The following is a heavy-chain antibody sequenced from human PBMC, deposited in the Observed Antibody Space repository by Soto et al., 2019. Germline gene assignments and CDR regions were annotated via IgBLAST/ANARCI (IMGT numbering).Heavy chain of an antibody. D-gene: IGHD2-15*01. CDR3: ARAPRVAEGGYYYGMDV. V-gene: IGHV5-10-1*01. Sequence: PGESLKISCKTSGYTFTSYWITWVRQMPGKGLEWMGRIDPSDSYINYGPSFQGHVTISADKSITTAYLQWSSLKASDTAMYYCARAPRVAEGGYYYGMDVPGQWTTVTVSS. CDR2: IDPSDSYI. CDR1: GYTFTSYW. J-gene: IGHJ6*02.